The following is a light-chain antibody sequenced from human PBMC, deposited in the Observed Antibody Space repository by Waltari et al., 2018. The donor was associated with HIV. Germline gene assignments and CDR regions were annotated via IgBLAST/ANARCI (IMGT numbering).Light chain of an antibody. J-gene: IGLJ2*01. CDR3: QVWDSSTEHPGVG. V-gene: IGLV3-21*02. Sequence: SYVLTQPPSVSVAPGQTASITCGGNNIGTKSVHWYQQRPGQAPVLVVYDDYDRPSGIPERFSGSNSGNMATLTISRVEAGDEAVYYCQVWDSSTEHPGVGLGGGTKLTVL. CDR1: NIGTKS. CDR2: DDY.